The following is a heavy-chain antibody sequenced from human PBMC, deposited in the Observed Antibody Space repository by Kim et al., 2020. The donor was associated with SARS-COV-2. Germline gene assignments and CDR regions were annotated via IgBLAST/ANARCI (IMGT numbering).Heavy chain of an antibody. D-gene: IGHD3-3*01. CDR2: ITHSGST. CDR3: ARGRITIFGVVIRAYYYGMDV. Sequence: SETLSLTCAVYGGSFSGYYWRWIRQPPGKGLEWIGEITHSGSTNYNPYFKSRVTISVDTSKNQIFLKLSTVTAADTAVYYWARGRITIFGVVIRAYYYGMDVWGQGTTVTVSS. V-gene: IGHV4-34*01. CDR1: GGSFSGYY. J-gene: IGHJ6*02.